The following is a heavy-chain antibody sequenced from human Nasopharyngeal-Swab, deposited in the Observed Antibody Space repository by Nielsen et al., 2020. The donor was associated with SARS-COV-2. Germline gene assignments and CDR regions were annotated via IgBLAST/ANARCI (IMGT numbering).Heavy chain of an antibody. Sequence: GGSLRLSCAASGFSFRNYWMHWVRQSPGKGLLWVSRIDTGGATTNYADSVKGRFTISRDNAKNTLYLQMNSLRVEDTAIYYCVKHQGSASDQWGQGTLVTVSS. J-gene: IGHJ4*02. CDR2: IDTGGATT. CDR3: VKHQGSASDQ. CDR1: GFSFRNYW. D-gene: IGHD2-2*01. V-gene: IGHV3-74*01.